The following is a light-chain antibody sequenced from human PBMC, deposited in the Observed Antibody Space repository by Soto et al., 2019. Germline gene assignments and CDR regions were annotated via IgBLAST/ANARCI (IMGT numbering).Light chain of an antibody. CDR3: LQYESYPLT. Sequence: DIQMTQSPSAMSASVGDRVTITCRASQGISSHLAWFQQKPGKVPKRLIYGASILQSGVPSRFSGSGSGTEFTLTISSLQPEDVATYFCLQYESYPLTFGGGAKVEIK. V-gene: IGKV1-17*03. CDR1: QGISSH. CDR2: GAS. J-gene: IGKJ4*01.